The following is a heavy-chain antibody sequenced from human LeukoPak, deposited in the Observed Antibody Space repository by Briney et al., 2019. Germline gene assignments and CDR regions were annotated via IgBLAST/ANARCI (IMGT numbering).Heavy chain of an antibody. D-gene: IGHD6-19*01. CDR3: VKDRGSGWYEEPFHGGFDY. Sequence: PGRSLRLSCAASGFTFSSYGMRWVRQAPGKGLEWVAVISYDGSNKYYADSVKGRFTISRDNSKNTLYLQMSSLRAEDTAVYYCVKDRGSGWYEEPFHGGFDYWGQGTLVTVSS. J-gene: IGHJ4*02. CDR1: GFTFSSYG. CDR2: ISYDGSNK. V-gene: IGHV3-30*18.